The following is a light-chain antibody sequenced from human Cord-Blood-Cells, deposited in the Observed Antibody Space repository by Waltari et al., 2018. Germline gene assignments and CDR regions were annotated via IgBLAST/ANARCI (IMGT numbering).Light chain of an antibody. Sequence: SSELTQDPAVSVALGQTVRITCQGDSLRSYYASWYQQKPGQAPVLVIYGKNNRPAGIPDRFSDSSSGNTVSLTITGAQAEDEADYDCNSRDSSGNHVVFGGGTKLTVL. J-gene: IGLJ2*01. CDR2: GKN. CDR3: NSRDSSGNHVV. CDR1: SLRSYY. V-gene: IGLV3-19*01.